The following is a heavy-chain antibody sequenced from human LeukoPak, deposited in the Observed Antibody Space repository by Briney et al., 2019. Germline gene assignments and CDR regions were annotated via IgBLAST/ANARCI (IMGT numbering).Heavy chain of an antibody. D-gene: IGHD2-21*02. CDR2: IHYTGST. CDR3: ARTGGDCSSGLCYYAMDV. V-gene: IGHV4-59*01. Sequence: SETLSLTCLVSGGSISGSHWSWIRQPPGKGPEWIGYIHYTGSTDYNPSLRSRVTLSIDMSKNQFTLRLSSVTAADTAVYYCARTGGDCSSGLCYYAMDVWGQGTTVTVS. J-gene: IGHJ6*02. CDR1: GGSISGSH.